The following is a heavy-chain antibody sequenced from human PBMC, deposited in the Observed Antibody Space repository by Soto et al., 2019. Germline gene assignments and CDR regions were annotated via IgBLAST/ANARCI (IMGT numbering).Heavy chain of an antibody. CDR2: ISYDGSNK. CDR1: GFTFSSYG. CDR3: AKQRVAAGSFDY. V-gene: IGHV3-30*18. J-gene: IGHJ4*02. Sequence: PGGSLRLSCAASGFTFSSYGMHWVRQAPGKGLEWVAVISYDGSNKYYADSVKGRFTISRDNSKNTLYLQMNSLRAEDTAVYYCAKQRVAAGSFDYWGQGTLVTVSS. D-gene: IGHD6-19*01.